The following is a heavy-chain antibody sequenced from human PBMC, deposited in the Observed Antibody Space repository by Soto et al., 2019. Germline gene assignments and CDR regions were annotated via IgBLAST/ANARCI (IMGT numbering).Heavy chain of an antibody. CDR1: GGTFSSYA. Sequence: ASVKVSCKASGGTFSSYAISWVRQAPGQGLEWMGGIIPIFGTANYAQKFQGRVTITADESTSTAYMELSSLRSEDTAVYYCARAGYFYGSGSMRFDPWGQGTLVTVSS. V-gene: IGHV1-69*13. J-gene: IGHJ5*02. CDR2: IIPIFGTA. CDR3: ARAGYFYGSGSMRFDP. D-gene: IGHD3-10*01.